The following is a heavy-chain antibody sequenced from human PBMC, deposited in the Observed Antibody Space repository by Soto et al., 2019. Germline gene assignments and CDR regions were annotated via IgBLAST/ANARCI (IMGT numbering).Heavy chain of an antibody. Sequence: GGSLRLSCAASGFTFSSYGMHWVRRAPGKGLEWVAVISYDGSNKYYADSVKGRFTISRDNSKNTLYLQMNSLRAEDTAVYYCAKDGGYYYGMDVWGQGTTVTVSS. CDR3: AKDGGYYYGMDV. CDR2: ISYDGSNK. V-gene: IGHV3-30*18. CDR1: GFTFSSYG. J-gene: IGHJ6*02.